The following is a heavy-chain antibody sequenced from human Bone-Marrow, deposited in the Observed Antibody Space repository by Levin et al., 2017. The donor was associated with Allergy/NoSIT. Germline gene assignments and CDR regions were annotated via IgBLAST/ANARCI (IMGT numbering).Heavy chain of an antibody. D-gene: IGHD5-18*01. Sequence: KTSETLSLTCTVSSGSFSSGSYYWVWIRQPAGKGLEWIGRINTSGSTNYNASLKSRVTISIDTSKNQFFLNLNSVTAADTAVYYCAREEVAVETAVVSGWFDPWGQGILVIVSS. CDR3: AREEVAVETAVVSGWFDP. V-gene: IGHV4-61*02. CDR2: INTSGST. J-gene: IGHJ5*02. CDR1: SGSFSSGSYY.